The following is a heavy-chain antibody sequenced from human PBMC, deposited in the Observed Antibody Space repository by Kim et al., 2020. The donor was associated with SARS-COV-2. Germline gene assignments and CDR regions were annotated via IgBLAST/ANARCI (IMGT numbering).Heavy chain of an antibody. CDR1: GFTFSSYA. Sequence: GGSLRLSCAASGFTFSSYAMSWVRQAPGKGLEWVTVIYSGGSSTYYAESVKGRFTISRDNSKNTLYLQMNSLRVEDTAVYYCAKGDDSSGYLLLEYYYYGMDVWGQGTTVTVSS. CDR3: AKGDDSSGYLLLEYYYYGMDV. V-gene: IGHV3-23*03. CDR2: IYSGGSST. J-gene: IGHJ6*02. D-gene: IGHD3-22*01.